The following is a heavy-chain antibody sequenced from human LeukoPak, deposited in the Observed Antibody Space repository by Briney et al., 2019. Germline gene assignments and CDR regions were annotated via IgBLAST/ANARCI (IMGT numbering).Heavy chain of an antibody. CDR2: IYYSGST. Sequence: SETLSLTCTVSGGSISSYYWSWIRQPPGKGLEWIGCIYYSGSTNYNPSLKSRVTISVDTSKNQFSLKLSSVTAADTAVYYCARHYDYVWGSYRYSGAFDIWGQGTMVTVSS. D-gene: IGHD3-16*02. V-gene: IGHV4-59*08. J-gene: IGHJ3*02. CDR1: GGSISSYY. CDR3: ARHYDYVWGSYRYSGAFDI.